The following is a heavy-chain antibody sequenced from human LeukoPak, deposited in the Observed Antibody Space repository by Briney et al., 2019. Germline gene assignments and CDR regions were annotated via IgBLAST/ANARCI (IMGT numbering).Heavy chain of an antibody. CDR1: GFTFSSYW. Sequence: GGSLRLSCAASGFTFSSYWMSWVRQAPGKGREWVANIKQDGSEKYYVDSVKGRFTISRDNAKNSLYLQMNSLRAEDTAVYYCARDFITTYYDFWSGYFDYWGQGTLVTVSS. J-gene: IGHJ4*02. CDR3: ARDFITTYYDFWSGYFDY. V-gene: IGHV3-7*01. D-gene: IGHD3-3*01. CDR2: IKQDGSEK.